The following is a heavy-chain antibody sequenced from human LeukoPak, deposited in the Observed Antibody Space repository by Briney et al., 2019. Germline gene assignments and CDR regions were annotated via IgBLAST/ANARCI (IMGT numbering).Heavy chain of an antibody. CDR1: GFIFNNYA. Sequence: PGGSLRLSCAGSGFIFNNYAMHWVRQPPGKGLEWVSGISWNSGSIDYADSVKGRFTISRDNAKNSLYLQMNSLRAEDTAVYYCAVDSKWELPFDYWGQGTLVTVSS. J-gene: IGHJ4*02. D-gene: IGHD1-26*01. V-gene: IGHV3-9*01. CDR3: AVDSKWELPFDY. CDR2: ISWNSGSI.